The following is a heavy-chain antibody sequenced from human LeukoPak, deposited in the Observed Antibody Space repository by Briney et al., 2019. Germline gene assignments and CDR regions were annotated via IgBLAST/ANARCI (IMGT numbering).Heavy chain of an antibody. CDR2: ISGSGGST. J-gene: IGHJ4*02. Sequence: QPGGSLRLSCAASGFTFSIYAMGWVRRAPGKGLEWVSAISGSGGSTYYADSVKGRFIISRDNSKNTLFLQMSSLRAEDTAVYYCAKETPEGVTFDYWGQGTLVTVSS. D-gene: IGHD5-18*01. CDR3: AKETPEGVTFDY. V-gene: IGHV3-23*01. CDR1: GFTFSIYA.